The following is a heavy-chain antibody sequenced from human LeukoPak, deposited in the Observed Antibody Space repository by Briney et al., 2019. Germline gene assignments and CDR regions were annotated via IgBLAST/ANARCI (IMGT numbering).Heavy chain of an antibody. Sequence: ASVKVSCKASGYTFTGYYMHWVRQAPGQELEWMGWINPNSGGTNYAQKFQGRVTMTRDTSISTAYMELSRLRSDDTAVYYCARFLNDYSNYVDWFDPWGQGTLVTVSS. J-gene: IGHJ5*02. V-gene: IGHV1-2*02. CDR3: ARFLNDYSNYVDWFDP. CDR2: INPNSGGT. D-gene: IGHD4-11*01. CDR1: GYTFTGYY.